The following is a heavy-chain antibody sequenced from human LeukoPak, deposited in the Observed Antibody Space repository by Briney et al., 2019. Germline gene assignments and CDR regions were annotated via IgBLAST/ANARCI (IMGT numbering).Heavy chain of an antibody. CDR3: ARVEKEITMVRGVLLY. D-gene: IGHD3-10*01. CDR1: GYTFTGYY. Sequence: GASVKVSCKASGYTFTGYYMHWVRQAPGQGLEWMGWINPNSGGTNYAQKFQGRVTMTRDTSISTAYTELSRLRSDDTAVYYCARVEKEITMVRGVLLYWGQGTLVTVSS. CDR2: INPNSGGT. V-gene: IGHV1-2*02. J-gene: IGHJ4*02.